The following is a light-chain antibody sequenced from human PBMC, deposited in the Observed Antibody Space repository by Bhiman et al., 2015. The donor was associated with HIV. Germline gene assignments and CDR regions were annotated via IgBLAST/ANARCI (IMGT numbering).Light chain of an antibody. V-gene: IGLV6-57*01. Sequence: NFMLTQPHSVSESPGKTVTISCTRSSGSIASYYVQWYQQRPGSSPTTVIYEDNQRPSGVPDRFSGSVDSSSNSASLTISGLTTEDEADYYCQSSDVSVHVVFGGGTKLTVL. J-gene: IGLJ2*01. CDR2: EDN. CDR1: SGSIASYY. CDR3: QSSDVSVHVV.